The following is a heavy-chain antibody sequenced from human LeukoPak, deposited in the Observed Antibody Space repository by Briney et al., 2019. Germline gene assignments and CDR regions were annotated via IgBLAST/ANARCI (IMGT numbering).Heavy chain of an antibody. V-gene: IGHV4-4*02. Sequence: SGTLSLTCAVSGGSISSSNWWSWVRQPPGKGLEWIGEIYHSGSTNYNPSLKSRVTISVDKSKNQFSLKLSFVTAADTAVYYCATLWFGELGSWFDPWGQGTLVTVSS. CDR2: IYHSGST. CDR1: GGSISSSNW. D-gene: IGHD3-10*01. CDR3: ATLWFGELGSWFDP. J-gene: IGHJ5*02.